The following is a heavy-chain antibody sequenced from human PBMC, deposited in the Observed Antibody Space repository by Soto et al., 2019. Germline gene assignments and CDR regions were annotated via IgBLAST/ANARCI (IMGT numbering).Heavy chain of an antibody. CDR1: VGSISNYY. CDR2: GYYSGST. D-gene: IGHD6-25*01. V-gene: IGHV4-59*01. Sequence: QVQLQESGPGQVKPSETLSLTCTVSVGSISNYYWSWIRQPPGKGLEWIGYGYYSGSTNYNPSLKSRVTTSVDTSKNQFSLKLSSVTAAETAVYFCARGQRLEYDAFDVWGQGTMVTVSS. CDR3: ARGQRLEYDAFDV. J-gene: IGHJ3*01.